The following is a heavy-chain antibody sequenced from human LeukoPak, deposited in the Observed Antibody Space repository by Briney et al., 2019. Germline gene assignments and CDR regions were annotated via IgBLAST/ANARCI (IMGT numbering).Heavy chain of an antibody. CDR1: GGSISSYY. V-gene: IGHV4-59*01. Sequence: SGTLSLTCTVSGGSISSYYWSWIRQPPGKGLEWIGYIYYSGSTNYNPSLKSRVTISVDTSKNQFSLKLNSVTAADTAVYYCARDCSGGSCHGGFDYWGQGTLVTVSS. J-gene: IGHJ4*02. CDR3: ARDCSGGSCHGGFDY. CDR2: IYYSGST. D-gene: IGHD2-15*01.